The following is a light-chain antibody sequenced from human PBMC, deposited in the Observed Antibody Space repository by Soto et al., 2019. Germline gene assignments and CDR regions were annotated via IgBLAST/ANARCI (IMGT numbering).Light chain of an antibody. CDR1: QSISSY. CDR3: QQSYSTPYT. V-gene: IGKV1-39*01. Sequence: DIQMTQSPSSLSASVGDGVTITCRASQSISSYLNWYQQKQGKAPKLLIYAASSLQSGVPSRFSGSGSGTDFTLTISSLQPEVFATYYCQQSYSTPYTFGQGTKVDIK. CDR2: AAS. J-gene: IGKJ2*01.